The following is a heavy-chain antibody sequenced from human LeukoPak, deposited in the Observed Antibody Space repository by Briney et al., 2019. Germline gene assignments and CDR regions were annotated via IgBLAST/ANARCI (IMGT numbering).Heavy chain of an antibody. D-gene: IGHD3-22*01. CDR1: GFTFSSYG. CDR3: TTGTWLSQDY. J-gene: IGHJ4*02. Sequence: GGSLRLSCAASGFTFSSYGMHWVRQAPGKGLEWVGRIKDKTDGGTTDYAAPVKDRFTISRDDSKNTLYLQMNSLKTEDTAVYYCTTGTWLSQDYWGQGTLVTVSS. V-gene: IGHV3-15*01. CDR2: IKDKTDGGTT.